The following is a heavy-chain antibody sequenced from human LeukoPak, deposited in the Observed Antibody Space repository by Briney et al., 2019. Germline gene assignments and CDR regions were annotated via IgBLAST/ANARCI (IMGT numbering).Heavy chain of an antibody. D-gene: IGHD5-24*01. CDR3: ARAPVEMATITGYFYYGMDV. Sequence: ASVEVSCKASEYTFSSYYIHWVRQAPGQGLEWMGIINPSGGSTSYAQRFQGRVTMTRDTSTNTVYMEVSRLRSEDTAVYYCARAPVEMATITGYFYYGMDVWGQGTTVTVSS. V-gene: IGHV1-46*01. J-gene: IGHJ6*02. CDR2: INPSGGST. CDR1: EYTFSSYY.